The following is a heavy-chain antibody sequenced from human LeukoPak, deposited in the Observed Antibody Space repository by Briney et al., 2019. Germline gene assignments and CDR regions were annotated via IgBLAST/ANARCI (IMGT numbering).Heavy chain of an antibody. Sequence: ASVKVSCKASGYTFNTYGITWVRQAPGQGLEWMGWISGYNGKTKYAQKLQDRVTMTTDTSTTTAYMELRSLTSDDTAVYYCARVFRGRLLWFGELPTFDYWGQGTLVTVSS. D-gene: IGHD3-10*01. CDR3: ARVFRGRLLWFGELPTFDY. CDR1: GYTFNTYG. V-gene: IGHV1-18*01. CDR2: ISGYNGKT. J-gene: IGHJ4*02.